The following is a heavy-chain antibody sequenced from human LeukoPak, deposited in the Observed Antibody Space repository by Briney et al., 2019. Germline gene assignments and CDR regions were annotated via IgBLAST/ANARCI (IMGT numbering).Heavy chain of an antibody. CDR2: IYYSGST. V-gene: IGHV4-31*03. CDR3: ARELRRVTANNWFDP. CDR1: GGSISSGGYY. J-gene: IGHJ5*02. D-gene: IGHD2-21*02. Sequence: PSEILSLTCTVSGGSISSGGYYWSWIRQHPGKGLEWIGYIYYSGSTYYNPSLKSRVTISVDTSKNQFSLKLSSVTAADTAVYYCARELRRVTANNWFDPWGQGTLVIVSS.